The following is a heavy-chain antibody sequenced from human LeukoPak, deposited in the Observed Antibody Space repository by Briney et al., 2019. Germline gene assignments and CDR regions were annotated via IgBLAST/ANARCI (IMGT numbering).Heavy chain of an antibody. J-gene: IGHJ5*02. Sequence: PGGSLRLSCAASGFTFSSYAMSWVRQAPGKGLEWVSAISGSGGSTYYADSVKGRFTISRDNSKNTLYLQMNSLRAEDTAVYYCAKGSLGYQLLQNWFDPWGQGTLVTVSS. CDR1: GFTFSSYA. D-gene: IGHD2-2*01. CDR2: ISGSGGST. CDR3: AKGSLGYQLLQNWFDP. V-gene: IGHV3-23*01.